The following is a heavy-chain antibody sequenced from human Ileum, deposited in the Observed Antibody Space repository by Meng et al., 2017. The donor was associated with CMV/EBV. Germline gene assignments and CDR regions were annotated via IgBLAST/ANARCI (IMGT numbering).Heavy chain of an antibody. CDR1: GSSFTGYF. D-gene: IGHD2-8*02. J-gene: IGHJ5*02. CDR3: ARGLCTGGECPLDP. Sequence: ASVKVSCKASGSSFTGYFIHWVRQAPGQGLEWVGTIIPSNSDTSHAQKFQGRVTMTRDTSTSTVHMELSSLRSEDTATYYCARGLCTGGECPLDPWGQGTLVTVSS. CDR2: IIPSNSDT. V-gene: IGHV1-46*01.